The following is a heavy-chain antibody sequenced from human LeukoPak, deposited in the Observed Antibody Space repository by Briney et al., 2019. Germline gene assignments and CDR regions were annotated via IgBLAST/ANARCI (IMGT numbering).Heavy chain of an antibody. CDR2: MNPNSGNT. CDR3: ARGTSSTYDY. D-gene: IGHD6-13*01. V-gene: IGHV1-8*02. J-gene: IGHJ4*02. CDR1: GYTFTGYY. Sequence: ASVKVSCKASGYTFTGYYMHWVRQAPGQGLEWMGWMNPNSGNTGYAQKFQGRVTMTRNTSISTAYMELSSLRSEDTAVYYCARGTSSTYDYWGQGTLVTVSS.